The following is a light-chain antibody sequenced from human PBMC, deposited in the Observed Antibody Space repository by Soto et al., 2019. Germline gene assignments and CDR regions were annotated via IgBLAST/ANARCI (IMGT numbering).Light chain of an antibody. Sequence: ETVLTPFALTLSQSLGERATXSCRASQTFSNSFLSWFQQIPGQSPSLLIYGASMSATGIPDRFSCRGSGTDFTLTISRLKPEGFPVYYLQQCLISSPFG. CDR1: QTFSNSF. CDR2: GAS. V-gene: IGKV3D-20*02. CDR3: QQCLISSP. J-gene: IGKJ2*01.